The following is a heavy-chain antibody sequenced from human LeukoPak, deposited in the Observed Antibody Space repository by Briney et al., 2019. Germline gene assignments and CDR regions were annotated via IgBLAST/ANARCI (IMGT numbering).Heavy chain of an antibody. J-gene: IGHJ4*02. V-gene: IGHV3-23*01. Sequence: GGSLRLSCAASGFTFSSYAMSWVRQAPGKGLEWVLAISGSGGSTYYADSVKGRFTISRDNSKNTLYLQMNSLRAEDTAVYYCAKDTPYYYDSSGYDYWGQGTLVTVSS. D-gene: IGHD3-22*01. CDR1: GFTFSSYA. CDR3: AKDTPYYYDSSGYDY. CDR2: ISGSGGST.